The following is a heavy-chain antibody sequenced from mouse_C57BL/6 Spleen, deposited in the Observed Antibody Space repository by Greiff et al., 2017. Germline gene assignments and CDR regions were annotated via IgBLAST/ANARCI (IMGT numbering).Heavy chain of an antibody. J-gene: IGHJ4*01. D-gene: IGHD2-5*01. CDR1: GFSLTSYG. V-gene: IGHV2-2*01. CDR2: IWSGGST. Sequence: QVQLQQSGPGLVQPSQSLSITCTVSGFSLTSYGVHWVRQSPGKGLEWLGVIWSGGSTDYNAAFISRLSISKDNSKSQVFFKMNSLQADDTAIYYCARNPPYSNDAMDYWGQGTSVTVSS. CDR3: ARNPPYSNDAMDY.